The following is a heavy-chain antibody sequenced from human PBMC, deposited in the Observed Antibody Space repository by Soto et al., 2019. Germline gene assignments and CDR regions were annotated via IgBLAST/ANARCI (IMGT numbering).Heavy chain of an antibody. D-gene: IGHD3-3*01. CDR1: GFTFSSYA. Sequence: PGGSLRLSCAASGFTFSSYAMHWVRQAPGKGLEWVAVISYDGSNKYYADSVKGRFTISRDNSKNTLYLQMNSLRAEDTAVYFCAKNCDFWSWGMDVWGQGTTVTVSS. J-gene: IGHJ6*02. V-gene: IGHV3-30-3*01. CDR3: AKNCDFWSWGMDV. CDR2: ISYDGSNK.